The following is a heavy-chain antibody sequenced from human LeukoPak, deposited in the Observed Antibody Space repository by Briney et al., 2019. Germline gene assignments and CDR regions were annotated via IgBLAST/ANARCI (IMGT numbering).Heavy chain of an antibody. Sequence: SETLSLTCTVSGGSISSYYWSWIRQPPGKGLEWIGYIYYSGSTNYNPSLKSRVTISVDTSKNQFSLKLSSVTAADTAVYYFSRDSGLYYYGSGSYLGYWGQGTLVTVSS. V-gene: IGHV4-59*01. CDR2: IYYSGST. D-gene: IGHD3-10*01. CDR1: GGSISSYY. CDR3: SRDSGLYYYGSGSYLGY. J-gene: IGHJ4*02.